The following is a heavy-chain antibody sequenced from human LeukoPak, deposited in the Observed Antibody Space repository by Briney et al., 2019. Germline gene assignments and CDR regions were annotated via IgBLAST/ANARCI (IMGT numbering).Heavy chain of an antibody. D-gene: IGHD5-12*01. J-gene: IGHJ5*02. CDR3: ARGYSHNSGGWLDP. Sequence: GGPLRLSCAASGFTFSSYEMNWVRQAPGEGLEWISYISSIGTTKDYADSVKGRLTISRDNSNSTLYLHISGLRDEDTAVYYCARGYSHNSGGWLDPWGQGTLVTVSS. V-gene: IGHV3-48*03. CDR2: ISSIGTTK. CDR1: GFTFSSYE.